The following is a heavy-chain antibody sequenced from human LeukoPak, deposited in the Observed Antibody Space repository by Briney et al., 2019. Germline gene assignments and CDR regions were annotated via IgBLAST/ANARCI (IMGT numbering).Heavy chain of an antibody. D-gene: IGHD3-10*01. CDR3: ARDLLVRGVTYYYFDY. J-gene: IGHJ4*02. CDR2: ISAYNGNT. Sequence: ASVKVSCKASGYTFTSYGISWVRQAPGQGLEWMGWISAYNGNTNYAQRLQGRVTMTTDTSTSTAYMELRSLRSDDTAVYYCARDLLVRGVTYYYFDYWGQGTLVTVSS. V-gene: IGHV1-18*01. CDR1: GYTFTSYG.